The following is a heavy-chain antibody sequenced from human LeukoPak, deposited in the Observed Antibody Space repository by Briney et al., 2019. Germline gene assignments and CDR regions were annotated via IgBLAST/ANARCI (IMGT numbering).Heavy chain of an antibody. J-gene: IGHJ6*02. D-gene: IGHD2-2*01. CDR2: IIPIFGIA. CDR3: ARDHCSSASRSFRGFYYGMDV. V-gene: IGHV1-69*04. Sequence: ASVKVSCKASGGTFSSYAISWVRQAPGQGLEWMGRIIPIFGIANYEQKFQGRVTITADKSTSTAYRELSSLRSEDTAVYYCARDHCSSASRSFRGFYYGMDVWGQGTTVTVSS. CDR1: GGTFSSYA.